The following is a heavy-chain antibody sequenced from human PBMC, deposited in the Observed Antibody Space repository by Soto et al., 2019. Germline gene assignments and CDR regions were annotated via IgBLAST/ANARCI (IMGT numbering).Heavy chain of an antibody. CDR3: ARGGGLLPFDY. CDR2: IGTAGDT. J-gene: IGHJ4*02. CDR1: GFTFSSYD. D-gene: IGHD2-15*01. Sequence: GGSLRLSCAASGFTFSSYDMHWVPQATGKGLEWVSAIGTAGDTYYPGSVKGRFTISRENAKNSLYLQMNSLRAGDTAVYYCARGGGLLPFDYWGQGTLVTVSS. V-gene: IGHV3-13*01.